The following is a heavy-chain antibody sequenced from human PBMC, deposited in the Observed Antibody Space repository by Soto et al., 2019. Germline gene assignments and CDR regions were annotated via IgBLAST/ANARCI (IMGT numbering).Heavy chain of an antibody. V-gene: IGHV4-59*01. CDR1: CGSMSSYY. Sequence: SETLSLTCTVSCGSMSSYYWTWLRQSPGRGLEWIGYISYSGSTYYNPSLKSRVTISADTSKNQFSLRMNSMIAADTAVYYCARADPDASVGYWGQGTLVTVSS. CDR2: ISYSGST. CDR3: ARADPDASVGY. D-gene: IGHD2-15*01. J-gene: IGHJ4*02.